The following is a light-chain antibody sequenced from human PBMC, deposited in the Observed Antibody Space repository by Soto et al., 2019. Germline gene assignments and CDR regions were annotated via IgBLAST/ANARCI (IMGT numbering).Light chain of an antibody. Sequence: ALTQPRSVSGSPGQSATISCTGTSSDVGSYNRVSWYQQPPGTAPKLMIYEVRNRPSGVPDRFSGSKSGNMASLTISGLLAEDEADYYCSSYTSNNTWVFGGGT. CDR3: SSYTSNNTWV. J-gene: IGLJ3*02. CDR1: SSDVGSYNR. CDR2: EVR. V-gene: IGLV2-18*02.